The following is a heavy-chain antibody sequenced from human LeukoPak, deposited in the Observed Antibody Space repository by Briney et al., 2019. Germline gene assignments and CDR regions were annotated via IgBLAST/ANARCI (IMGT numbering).Heavy chain of an antibody. Sequence: GASVKVSCKASGYTFTSYDINWVRQATGQGLEWMGWTNPNSGNTGYAQKFQGRVTMTRNTSISTDYMELSSLRSEDTAVYYCARKIAAAGTGFDYWGQGTLVTVSS. V-gene: IGHV1-8*01. CDR3: ARKIAAAGTGFDY. CDR2: TNPNSGNT. D-gene: IGHD6-13*01. CDR1: GYTFTSYD. J-gene: IGHJ4*02.